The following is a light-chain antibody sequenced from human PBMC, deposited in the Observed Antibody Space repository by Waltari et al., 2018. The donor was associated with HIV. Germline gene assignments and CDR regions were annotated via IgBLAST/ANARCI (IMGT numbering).Light chain of an antibody. Sequence: SYDLTQVPSVSLSPGQTATITCSGHHLAAHSVYWYQQKPGQSPLVVMYDTIERPSGIPERFSGSDSGNTSTLTISGTQPVDEADYYCQAWDNYTALFGGGTKLTVL. J-gene: IGLJ2*01. CDR2: DTI. CDR3: QAWDNYTAL. CDR1: HLAAHS. V-gene: IGLV3-1*01.